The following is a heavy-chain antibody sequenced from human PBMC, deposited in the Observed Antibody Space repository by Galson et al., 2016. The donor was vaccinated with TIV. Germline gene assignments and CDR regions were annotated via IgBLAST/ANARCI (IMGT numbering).Heavy chain of an antibody. V-gene: IGHV1-69*10. J-gene: IGHJ4*02. CDR3: ARTGPCGGDCYYFDS. D-gene: IGHD2-21*01. CDR2: IIPIHGIS. Sequence: SVKVSCKASGDTFSKYVITWVRQAPGQGLEWMGGIIPIHGISNHAQKFQGRVTITADKSTTTVYLELSSLRSEDTATYFCARTGPCGGDCYYFDSWGQGSLVTVSS. CDR1: GDTFSKYV.